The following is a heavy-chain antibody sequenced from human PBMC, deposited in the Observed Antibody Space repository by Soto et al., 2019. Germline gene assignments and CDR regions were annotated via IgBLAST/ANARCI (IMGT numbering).Heavy chain of an antibody. J-gene: IGHJ6*02. D-gene: IGHD3-3*01. V-gene: IGHV1-18*01. CDR3: ARDQFVFHDFWRGYPQGGMDV. CDR1: GYTFTSYG. Sequence: ASVKVSCKASGYTFTSYGISWVRQAPGQGLEWMGWISAYNGNTNYAQKLQGRVTMTTDTSTSTAYMELRSLRSDDTAVYYCARDQFVFHDFWRGYPQGGMDVWGQGTTVTVSS. CDR2: ISAYNGNT.